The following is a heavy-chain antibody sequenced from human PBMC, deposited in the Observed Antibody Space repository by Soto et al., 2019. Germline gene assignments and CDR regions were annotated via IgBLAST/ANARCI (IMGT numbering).Heavy chain of an antibody. V-gene: IGHV4-31*03. CDR1: GGSITTSGDY. Sequence: QVQLQESGPGLVKPSQTLSLTCTVSGGSITTSGDYWSWIRQHPGKGLEWIGYISHSGITEYNPSLKSRLTLSIDTSKSQFSLEMNSVTAADTAVYYCARVSHDFYYGWFDPWSQGTPVIVSS. D-gene: IGHD1-26*01. CDR3: ARVSHDFYYGWFDP. J-gene: IGHJ5*02. CDR2: ISHSGIT.